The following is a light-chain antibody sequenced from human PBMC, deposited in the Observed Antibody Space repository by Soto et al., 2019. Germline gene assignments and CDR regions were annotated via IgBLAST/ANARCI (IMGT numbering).Light chain of an antibody. CDR1: QSISSY. Sequence: DIQMTQSPSSLSASVGDRVTITCRASQSISSYLNWYQQKPGEAPKILIYAASTLQSGVPSRFSGRGSGPDFSLTISSLQPEYFSTYYCQQTFGAPVTFGQGTRLEIK. CDR2: AAS. J-gene: IGKJ2*01. V-gene: IGKV1-39*01. CDR3: QQTFGAPVT.